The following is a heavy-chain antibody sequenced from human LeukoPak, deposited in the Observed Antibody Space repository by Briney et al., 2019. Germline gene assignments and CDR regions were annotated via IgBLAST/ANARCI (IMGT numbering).Heavy chain of an antibody. Sequence: ASVKVSCKASGYTFTSYGISWVRQAPGQGLEWMGWISAYNGNTNYAQKLQGRVTMTTDTSTSTAYMELRSLRSDDTAVYYCARAEVAGSGRSPSSDYWGQGTLVTVSS. CDR2: ISAYNGNT. V-gene: IGHV1-18*01. CDR1: GYTFTSYG. J-gene: IGHJ4*02. D-gene: IGHD3-10*01. CDR3: ARAEVAGSGRSPSSDY.